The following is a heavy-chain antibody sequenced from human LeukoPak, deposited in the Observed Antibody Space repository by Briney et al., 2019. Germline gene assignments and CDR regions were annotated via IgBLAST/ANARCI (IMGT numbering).Heavy chain of an antibody. J-gene: IGHJ4*02. Sequence: GGSRRPSFLPPGFTFIVYWMHWVRQAPGEGLVWVSRMNSDGSDISYADAVTGRFTVCRDNAKNTLYLQMNSLRVEDTAIYYCVSDVLAHRGGWRQNYWGRGILVTVSS. D-gene: IGHD5-24*01. V-gene: IGHV3-74*01. CDR3: VSDVLAHRGGWRQNY. CDR2: MNSDGSDI. CDR1: GFTFIVYW.